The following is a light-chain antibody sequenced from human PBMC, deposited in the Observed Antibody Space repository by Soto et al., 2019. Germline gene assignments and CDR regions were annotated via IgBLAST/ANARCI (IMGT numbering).Light chain of an antibody. CDR1: QSVSNTY. CDR2: GAS. CDR3: QQYGGSRLT. V-gene: IGKV3-20*01. J-gene: IGKJ4*01. Sequence: EIVLTQSPGTLSLSPGERATLSCRASQSVSNTYLTWYQQKPGQAPRLLIYGASTRATGIPDRFSGSGADTEFTLTISRLEPEDFAMYYCQQYGGSRLTFGGGTKVEIK.